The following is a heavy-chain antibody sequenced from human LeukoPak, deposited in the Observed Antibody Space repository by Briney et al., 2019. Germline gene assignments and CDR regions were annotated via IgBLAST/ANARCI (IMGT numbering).Heavy chain of an antibody. CDR2: MKYDGSEK. D-gene: IGHD6-13*01. Sequence: GGSLRLSXAASGFAFSSYWMSWVCQAPGKGLEWVANMKYDGSEKYYVDSVKGRFTISRDNAKNSLYLQMNSLRAEDTAVYYCSRDIEAAGLFLDYWGQGTLVTVSS. CDR3: SRDIEAAGLFLDY. J-gene: IGHJ4*02. V-gene: IGHV3-7*01. CDR1: GFAFSSYW.